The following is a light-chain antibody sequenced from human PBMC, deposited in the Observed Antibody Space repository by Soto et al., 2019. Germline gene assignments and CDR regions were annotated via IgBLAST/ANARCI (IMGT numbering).Light chain of an antibody. CDR2: EGS. CDR3: CSYAGSSTFYV. V-gene: IGLV2-23*01. J-gene: IGLJ1*01. CDR1: SXDVGSYNL. Sequence: QSVLTQPASVSGSPGQSITISCTGTSXDVGSYNLVSWHQQHPGKAPKLMIYEGSKRPSGVSNRFSGSKSGNTASLTISGLQAEDEADYYCCSYAGSSTFYVFGTGTKVTVL.